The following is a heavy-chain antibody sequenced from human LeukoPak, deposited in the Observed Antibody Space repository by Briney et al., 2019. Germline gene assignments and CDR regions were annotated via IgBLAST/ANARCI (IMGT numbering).Heavy chain of an antibody. CDR1: GFTFSNYW. V-gene: IGHV3-74*01. CDR2: INSDGIST. Sequence: GGSRRLSCAASGFTFSNYWMHWVRQAPGKGLVWVSHINSDGISTSYADSVKGRFTISRDNAKNTLYLQMNSLRAEDTAVYYCAKARYCDSTTCRYYGMDVWGQGTTVTVSS. CDR3: AKARYCDSTTCRYYGMDV. J-gene: IGHJ6*02. D-gene: IGHD2-2*01.